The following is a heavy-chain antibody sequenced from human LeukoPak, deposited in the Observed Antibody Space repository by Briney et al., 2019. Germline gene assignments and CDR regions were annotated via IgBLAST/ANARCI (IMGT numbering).Heavy chain of an antibody. CDR2: INSYGSST. Sequence: GGSLRLSFAASGFIFSSYWMHWVRQAPGKGLVGVSRINSYGSSTSYADCVKGRFTISRDNAKNTLYLQMNSLRAEDTAVYYCARDMDSSGWNYYYGMDIWGQEATVTVSS. D-gene: IGHD6-19*01. V-gene: IGHV3-74*01. J-gene: IGHJ6*02. CDR1: GFIFSSYW. CDR3: ARDMDSSGWNYYYGMDI.